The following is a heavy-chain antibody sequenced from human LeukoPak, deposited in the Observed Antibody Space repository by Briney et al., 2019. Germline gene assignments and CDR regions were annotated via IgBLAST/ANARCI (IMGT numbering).Heavy chain of an antibody. J-gene: IGHJ4*02. Sequence: SDTLSLTCAVSGYSISSSNWWGWIRQPPGKGLEWIGYIYYSGSIYYNPSLKSRITMSVDTSKNQFSLKLRSVTAADTAVYYCAKGWDYYDSSRYFDYWGQGTLVTVSS. CDR3: AKGWDYYDSSRYFDY. CDR2: IYYSGSI. D-gene: IGHD3-22*01. CDR1: GYSISSSNW. V-gene: IGHV4-28*05.